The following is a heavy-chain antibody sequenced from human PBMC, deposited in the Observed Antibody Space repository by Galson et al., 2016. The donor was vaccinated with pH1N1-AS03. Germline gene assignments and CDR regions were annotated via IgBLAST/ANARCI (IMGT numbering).Heavy chain of an antibody. CDR2: ISAYSGNT. Sequence: SVKVSCKASGYTFTNFGVIWVRQAPGQGLEWVGWISAYSGNTNYAQSLQGRVSMTTDPSTNTVYMELTRLTPDDTAIYYCARDLRSDFGNNFVAGVRFGRYWGQGTLVTFSS. CDR3: ARDLRSDFGNNFVAGVRFGRY. CDR1: GYTFTNFG. J-gene: IGHJ4*02. V-gene: IGHV1-18*01. D-gene: IGHD4/OR15-4a*01.